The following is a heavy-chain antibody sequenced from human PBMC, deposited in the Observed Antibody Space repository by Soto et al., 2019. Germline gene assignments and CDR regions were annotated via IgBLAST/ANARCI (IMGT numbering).Heavy chain of an antibody. V-gene: IGHV1-69*13. CDR3: AREGVSSSSPNWFDP. Sequence: SVKVSCKASGGTFSSYAISWVRQAPGQGLEWMGGIIPIFGTANYAQKFQGRVTITADESTSTAYMELSSLRSEDTAVYYCAREGVSSSSPNWFDPWGQGTLVTVSS. D-gene: IGHD6-6*01. CDR1: GGTFSSYA. J-gene: IGHJ5*02. CDR2: IIPIFGTA.